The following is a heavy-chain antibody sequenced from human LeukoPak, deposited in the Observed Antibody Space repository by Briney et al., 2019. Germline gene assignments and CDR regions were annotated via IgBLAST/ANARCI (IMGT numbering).Heavy chain of an antibody. Sequence: GGSLRLSCAASGFTFSSYGMHWVRQAPGKGLEWVAVISYDGSNKYYADSVKGRFTISRDNSKNTLYLQMNSLRAEDTAVYYCAKDRDSGYDPMYCWFDYWGQGTLVTVSS. CDR1: GFTFSSYG. J-gene: IGHJ4*02. CDR3: AKDRDSGYDPMYCWFDY. CDR2: ISYDGSNK. V-gene: IGHV3-30*18. D-gene: IGHD5-12*01.